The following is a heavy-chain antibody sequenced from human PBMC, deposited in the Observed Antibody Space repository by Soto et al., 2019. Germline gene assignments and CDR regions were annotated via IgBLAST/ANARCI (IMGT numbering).Heavy chain of an antibody. CDR3: ARDRGAAAGTRYCYGMDV. CDR1: GFTLSSYG. CDR2: IWYDGTNK. V-gene: IGHV3-33*01. Sequence: QVQLVESGGGVVQPGRSLRLSCAASGFTLSSYGMHWVRQAPGKGLEWVAVIWYDGTNKYYADSVKGRFTISRDNSKNKRYRQMNRLRAEATAVYYCARDRGAAAGTRYCYGMDVWGQGTTLTVSS. D-gene: IGHD6-13*01. J-gene: IGHJ6*02.